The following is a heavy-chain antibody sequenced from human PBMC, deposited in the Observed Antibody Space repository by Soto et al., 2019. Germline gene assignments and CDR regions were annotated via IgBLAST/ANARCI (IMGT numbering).Heavy chain of an antibody. CDR2: ISTYNGNT. CDR1: GYTFISYS. V-gene: IGHV1-18*04. Sequence: QVQLVQSGGEVKKPGASVNISCKATGYTFISYSITWVRQAPGQGLEWMGWISTYNGNTKYAQSLQGRVTLTRDTSTTSAFMEIRALRSDDTAIYYCAREGAHSTGWYDYFDQWGQGTLVAVSS. CDR3: AREGAHSTGWYDYFDQ. D-gene: IGHD6-13*01. J-gene: IGHJ4*02.